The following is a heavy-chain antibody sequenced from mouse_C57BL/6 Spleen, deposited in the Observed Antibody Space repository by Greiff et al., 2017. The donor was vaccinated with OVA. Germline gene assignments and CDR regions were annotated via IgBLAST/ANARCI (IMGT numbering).Heavy chain of an antibody. J-gene: IGHJ4*01. CDR3: ARRDGYVYYAMDY. CDR1: GYSFTDYN. V-gene: IGHV1-39*01. D-gene: IGHD2-2*01. CDR2: INPNYGTT. Sequence: VQLQQSGPELVKPGASVKISCKASGYSFTDYNMNWVKQSNGKSLEWIGVINPNYGTTSYNQKFKGKATLTVDQSSSTAYMQLNSLTSDDTAVYYRARRDGYVYYAMDYWGQGTSVTVSS.